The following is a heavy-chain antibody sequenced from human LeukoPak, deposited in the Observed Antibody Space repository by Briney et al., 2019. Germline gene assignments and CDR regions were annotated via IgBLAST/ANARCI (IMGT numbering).Heavy chain of an antibody. CDR2: INPNSGGT. J-gene: IGHJ6*02. D-gene: IGHD5-12*01. CDR3: ARGEGLRFGNYYYYGMDV. Sequence: ASVKVSCKASGYTFTGYYMHWVRQAPGQGLEWMGWINPNSGGTNYAQKFQGRVTMTRDTSISTAYMELSRLRSDDTAVYYCARGEGLRFGNYYYYGMDVWGQGTTVTVSS. V-gene: IGHV1-2*02. CDR1: GYTFTGYY.